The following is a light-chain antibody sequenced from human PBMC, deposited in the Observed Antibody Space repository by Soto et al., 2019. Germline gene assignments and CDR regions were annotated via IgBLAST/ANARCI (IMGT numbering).Light chain of an antibody. Sequence: EIVLTQSPATLSLSPGERATLSCRASQSVSSHLAWYQQKPGQAPRLLIFEASNRATGIPARFSGSGSGTDFTLTISSLESEDFAVYYCQKRSDWPATFGQGTKMEIK. CDR1: QSVSSH. CDR2: EAS. V-gene: IGKV3-11*01. CDR3: QKRSDWPAT. J-gene: IGKJ1*01.